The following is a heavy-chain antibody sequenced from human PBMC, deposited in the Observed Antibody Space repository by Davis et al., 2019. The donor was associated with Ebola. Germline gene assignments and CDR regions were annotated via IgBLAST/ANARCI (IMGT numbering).Heavy chain of an antibody. CDR1: PSSFSGFY. CDR2: IHHIGGT. D-gene: IGHD2-2*01. CDR3: ARKPARWENWFDP. V-gene: IGHV4-34*01. Sequence: SETLSLTCAVYPSSFSGFYWTWIRQPPGKGLEWIGEIHHIGGTNYNPSLKSRVTMSVNTSNNQFSLRLSSVTAADTAVYYCARKPARWENWFDPWGQGTLVTVTS. J-gene: IGHJ5*02.